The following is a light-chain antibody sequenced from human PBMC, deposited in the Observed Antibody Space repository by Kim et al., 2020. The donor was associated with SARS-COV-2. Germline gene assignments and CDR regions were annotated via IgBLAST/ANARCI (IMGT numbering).Light chain of an antibody. J-gene: IGKJ1*01. V-gene: IGKV3-15*01. CDR1: QSVTRN. Sequence: EIVMTQSPATLSLSPGERATLSCRASQSVTRNLAWFQERPGQAPRLLIYGASSRAAGIPDRFSGSGFGTEFTLTISSLQSEDFALYYCQQYNNLWTFGQGTKVEIK. CDR2: GAS. CDR3: QQYNNLWT.